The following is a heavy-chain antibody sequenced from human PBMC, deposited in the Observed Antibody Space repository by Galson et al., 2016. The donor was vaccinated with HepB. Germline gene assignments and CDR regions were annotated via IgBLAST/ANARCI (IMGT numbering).Heavy chain of an antibody. CDR3: VQGSTAPAV. Sequence: LRLSCAASGFTFRNYGMTWVRQAPGKGLEVVSSISRSGDSTDYADSVKGRFTISRDNSKNTLSLQMNSLTADDTVIYYCVQGSTAPAVWGKGTTVTVSS. V-gene: IGHV3-23*01. D-gene: IGHD2-2*01. CDR2: ISRSGDST. CDR1: GFTFRNYG. J-gene: IGHJ6*04.